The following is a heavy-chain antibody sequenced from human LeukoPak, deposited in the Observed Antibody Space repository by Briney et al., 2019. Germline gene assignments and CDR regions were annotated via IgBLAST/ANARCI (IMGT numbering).Heavy chain of an antibody. V-gene: IGHV3-20*04. CDR2: INWNGGST. D-gene: IGHD2-15*01. Sequence: GGSLRLSCAASGFTFDDYGMSWVRQAPGKGLEWVSGINWNGGSTGYADSVKGRFTISRDSAKNSLYLQMNSLRAEDTALYYCARGSLHCSGGSCYENWGQGTLVTVSS. CDR3: ARGSLHCSGGSCYEN. J-gene: IGHJ4*02. CDR1: GFTFDDYG.